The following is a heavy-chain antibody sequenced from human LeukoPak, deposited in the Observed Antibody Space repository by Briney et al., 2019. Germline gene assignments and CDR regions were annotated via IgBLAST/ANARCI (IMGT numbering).Heavy chain of an antibody. CDR2: ISGSGGST. Sequence: GGSLRLSCAASGFTFSSYAMSWVRQAPGKGLEWVSTISGSGGSTYYADSVKGRFTISRDNSKNTLYLQLNSLRADDTAVYYCAKDSPYWFDPWGQGTLVTVSS. J-gene: IGHJ5*02. V-gene: IGHV3-23*01. CDR1: GFTFSSYA. CDR3: AKDSPYWFDP.